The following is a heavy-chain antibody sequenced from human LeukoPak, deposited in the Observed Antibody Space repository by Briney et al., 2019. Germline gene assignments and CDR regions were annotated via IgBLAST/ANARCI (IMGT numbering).Heavy chain of an antibody. V-gene: IGHV4-31*03. CDR2: IYYSGST. J-gene: IGHJ4*02. Sequence: PSETLSLTCTVSGGSISSGGYYWSWIRQHPGKGLEWIGYIYYSGSTYYNPSLKSRVTISVDTSKNQFSLKLSSVTAADTAVYYCARDQNYYGSGSYGGFFDYWGQGTLVTVSS. CDR1: GGSISSGGYY. D-gene: IGHD3-10*01. CDR3: ARDQNYYGSGSYGGFFDY.